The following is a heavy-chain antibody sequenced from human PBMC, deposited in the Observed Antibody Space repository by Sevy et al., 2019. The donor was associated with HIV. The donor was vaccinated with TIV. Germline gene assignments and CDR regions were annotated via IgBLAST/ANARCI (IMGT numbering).Heavy chain of an antibody. CDR2: IIPIFGTA. Sequence: ASVKVSCKASGGTFSSYAISWVRQAPGQGLEWMGGIIPIFGTANYAQKFQGRVTITADESTSTAYMELSSLGSEDTAVYYCARDVSSGWYRTDEYFQHWGQGTLVTVSS. V-gene: IGHV1-69*13. D-gene: IGHD6-19*01. J-gene: IGHJ1*01. CDR3: ARDVSSGWYRTDEYFQH. CDR1: GGTFSSYA.